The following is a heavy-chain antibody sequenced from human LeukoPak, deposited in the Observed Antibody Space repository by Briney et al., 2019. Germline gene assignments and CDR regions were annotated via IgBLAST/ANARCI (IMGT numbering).Heavy chain of an antibody. CDR1: GFTFSSFA. V-gene: IGHV3-23*01. Sequence: GGSLRLSCAASGFTFSSFAMNWVRQAPGKGLEWVSTMSGDATSTYYADSVKGRFTISRDNSKNTLYLQMNSLRAEDTAVYYCASLHLARPDPNYYYYGMDVWGQGTTVTVSS. CDR3: ASLHLARPDPNYYYYGMDV. D-gene: IGHD6-6*01. CDR2: MSGDATST. J-gene: IGHJ6*02.